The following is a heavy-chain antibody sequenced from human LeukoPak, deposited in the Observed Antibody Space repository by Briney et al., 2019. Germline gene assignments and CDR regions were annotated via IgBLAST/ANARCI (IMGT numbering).Heavy chain of an antibody. J-gene: IGHJ4*02. CDR2: IYYSGST. CDR3: ARDTVAGIDY. D-gene: IGHD6-19*01. CDR1: GGSISSYY. Sequence: SETLSLTCTVSGGSISSYYWSWIRQPPGKGQEWIGYIYYSGSTNYNPSLKSRVTISVDTSKNQFSLKLSSVTAADTAVYYCARDTVAGIDYWGQGTLVTVSS. V-gene: IGHV4-59*01.